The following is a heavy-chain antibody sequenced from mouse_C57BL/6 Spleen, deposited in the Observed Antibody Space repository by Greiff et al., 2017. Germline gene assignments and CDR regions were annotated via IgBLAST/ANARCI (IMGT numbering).Heavy chain of an antibody. CDR2: IDPSDSET. J-gene: IGHJ4*01. CDR1: GYTFTSYW. Sequence: VQLQQPGAELVRPGSSVKLSCKASGYTFTSYWMHWVKQRPIQGLEWIGNIDPSDSETHYNQKFKDKATLTVDKSSSTAYMQLSSLTSEDSAVYYCARGFITTVVATDYAMDYWGQGTSVTVSS. D-gene: IGHD1-1*01. V-gene: IGHV1-52*01. CDR3: ARGFITTVVATDYAMDY.